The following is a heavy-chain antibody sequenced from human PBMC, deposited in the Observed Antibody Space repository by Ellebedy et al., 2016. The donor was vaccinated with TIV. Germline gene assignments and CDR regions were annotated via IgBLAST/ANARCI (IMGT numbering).Heavy chain of an antibody. CDR2: FDPEDGET. D-gene: IGHD4-11*01. Sequence: ASVKVSCXVSGYTLTELSMHWVRQAPGKGLEWMGGFDPEDGETIYAQKFQGRVTMTEDTSTDTAYMELSSLRSEDTAVYYCATPDTVTTLYDAFDIWGQGTMVTVSS. V-gene: IGHV1-24*01. J-gene: IGHJ3*02. CDR1: GYTLTELS. CDR3: ATPDTVTTLYDAFDI.